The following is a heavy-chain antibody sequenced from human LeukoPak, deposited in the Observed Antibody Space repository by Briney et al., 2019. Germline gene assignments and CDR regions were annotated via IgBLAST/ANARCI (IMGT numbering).Heavy chain of an antibody. Sequence: GGSLRLSCAASGFTFSRDWMHWVRQAPGKGLVWVSRISDDGSITTYADSVQGRFTISRDNSKNALYLQMNSLRLEDTAVYYCARDRDCSRTSCFNAFDVWGQGTMAIVSS. V-gene: IGHV3-74*03. CDR3: ARDRDCSRTSCFNAFDV. CDR1: GFTFSRDW. J-gene: IGHJ3*01. CDR2: ISDDGSIT. D-gene: IGHD2-2*01.